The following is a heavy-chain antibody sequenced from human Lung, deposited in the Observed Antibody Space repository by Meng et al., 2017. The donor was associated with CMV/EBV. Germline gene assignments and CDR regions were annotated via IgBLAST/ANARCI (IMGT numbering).Heavy chain of an antibody. CDR1: GFSFSDYY. CDR3: TRAVSYSGRSYFDS. CDR2: IRNKANSYTT. D-gene: IGHD1-26*01. V-gene: IGHV3-72*01. J-gene: IGHJ4*02. Sequence: GESLKISCAASGFSFSDYYMDWVRQAPEKGLEWVGRIRNKANSYTTEYAASVKGRLIISRDDSENSLNLQMNSLKTEDTAVYYCTRAVSYSGRSYFDSWGQGTLVXVSS.